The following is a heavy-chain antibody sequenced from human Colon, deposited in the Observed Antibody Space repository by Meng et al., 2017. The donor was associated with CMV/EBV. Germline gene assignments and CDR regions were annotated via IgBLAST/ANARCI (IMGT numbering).Heavy chain of an antibody. Sequence: GVSLSLSCAVSGFTFSSATMCWVRQAPGKGLEWVGRIKRTSEGGTVEYAAPMKSRFTISRDDSENTLDLQLNSLKTEDTAVYYCSTYSDYNLDWGQGTLVTVSS. CDR1: GFTFSSAT. J-gene: IGHJ4*02. D-gene: IGHD5-12*01. V-gene: IGHV3-15*01. CDR2: IKRTSEGGTV. CDR3: STYSDYNLD.